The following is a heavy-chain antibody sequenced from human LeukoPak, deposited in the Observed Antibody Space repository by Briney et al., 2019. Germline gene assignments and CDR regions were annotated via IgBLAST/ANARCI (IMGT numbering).Heavy chain of an antibody. CDR3: ARPYSTGWYYFDY. V-gene: IGHV5-51*01. CDR2: IYPGDSTT. J-gene: IGHJ4*02. D-gene: IGHD6-19*01. Sequence: GESPKISCKGSGYGFTNSWIGWVRQMPGKGLEWMGIIYPGDSTTKYSPSFQGHVTISADKSISTAYLQWSSLKASDTAMYYCARPYSTGWYYFDYWGQGTLVTVSS. CDR1: GYGFTNSW.